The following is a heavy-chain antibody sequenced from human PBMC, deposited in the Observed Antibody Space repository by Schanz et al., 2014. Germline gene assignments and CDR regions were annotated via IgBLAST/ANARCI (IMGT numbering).Heavy chain of an antibody. D-gene: IGHD6-19*01. V-gene: IGHV1-69*02. CDR1: GDTFSKYN. CDR3: TRLRRADPNGLDV. J-gene: IGHJ6*02. CDR2: IMPLRGIG. Sequence: QVQLVQSGPEVKKPGSSVKVSCQAFGDTFSKYNIMWVRQVPGQGLEWLGRIMPLRGIGNNAWKFQDRLTITADKSMNISYMELSSLGTEDTAVYYCTRLRRADPNGLDVWGQGTTVSDS.